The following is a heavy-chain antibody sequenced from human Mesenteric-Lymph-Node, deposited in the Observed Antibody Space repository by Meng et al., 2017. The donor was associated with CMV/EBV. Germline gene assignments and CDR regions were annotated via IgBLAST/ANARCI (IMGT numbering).Heavy chain of an antibody. D-gene: IGHD1-7*01. V-gene: IGHV1-2*02. J-gene: IGHJ4*02. CDR2: INPNSGGT. Sequence: ASVKVSCKASGGTFSSYTISWVRQAPGQGLEWMGWINPNSGGTNYAQKFQGRVTMTRATSISTAYMELSRLISDDTAVFYCASSRSTNWNYDLSFDYWGQGTLVTVSS. CDR1: GGTFSSYT. CDR3: ASSRSTNWNYDLSFDY.